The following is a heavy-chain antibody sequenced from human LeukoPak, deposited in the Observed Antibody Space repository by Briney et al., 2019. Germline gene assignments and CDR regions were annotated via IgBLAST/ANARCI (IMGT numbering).Heavy chain of an antibody. CDR2: IYYSGST. CDR3: ARVPRTAYCGGDCYSGYLQH. Sequence: PSETLSLTCTVSGGSISSYYWSWIRQPPGKGLEWIGYIYYSGSTNYNPSLKSRVTISVDTSMNQFSLRLGSVTAADTAVYYCARVPRTAYCGGDCYSGYLQHWGQGTLVTVSS. CDR1: GGSISSYY. V-gene: IGHV4-59*01. J-gene: IGHJ1*01. D-gene: IGHD2-21*02.